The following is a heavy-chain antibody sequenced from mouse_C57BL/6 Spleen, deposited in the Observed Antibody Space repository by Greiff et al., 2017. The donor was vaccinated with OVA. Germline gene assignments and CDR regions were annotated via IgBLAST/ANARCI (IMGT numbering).Heavy chain of an antibody. CDR1: GYTFTSYW. CDR2: IDPSDSYT. CDR3: ARRLRGAMDY. D-gene: IGHD1-1*01. J-gene: IGHJ4*01. Sequence: VQLQQPGAELVKPGASVKLSCKASGYTFTSYWMQWVKQRPGQGLAWIGEIDPSDSYTNYNQKFKGKATLTVDTSSSTAYMQLSSLTSEDAAVYYCARRLRGAMDYWGQGTSVTVSS. V-gene: IGHV1-50*01.